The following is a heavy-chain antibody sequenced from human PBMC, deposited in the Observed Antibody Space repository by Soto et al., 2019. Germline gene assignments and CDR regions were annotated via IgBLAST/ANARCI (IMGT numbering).Heavy chain of an antibody. CDR1: GFTFSSYG. D-gene: IGHD2-2*01. Sequence: VQLVESGGGVVQPGRSLRLSCAASGFTFSSYGMHWVRQAPGKGLEWVAVISYDGSNKYYADSVKGRFTISRDNSKNTLYLQMNSLRAEDTAVYYCAKDRSVVPAAIGYGMDVWGQGTTVTVSS. J-gene: IGHJ6*02. V-gene: IGHV3-30*18. CDR2: ISYDGSNK. CDR3: AKDRSVVPAAIGYGMDV.